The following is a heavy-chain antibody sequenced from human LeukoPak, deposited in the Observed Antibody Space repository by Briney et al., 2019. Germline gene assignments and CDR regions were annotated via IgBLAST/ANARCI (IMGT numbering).Heavy chain of an antibody. CDR2: ISGSGGST. CDR3: AKEFGHGSGSYYNVLNRFDP. J-gene: IGHJ5*02. D-gene: IGHD3-10*01. Sequence: PGGSLRLSCAASGFTFSSYAMSWVRQAPGKGLEWVSAISGSGGSTYYADSVKGRFTISRDNSKNTLYLQMNSLRAEDTAVYYCAKEFGHGSGSYYNVLNRFDPWGQGTLVTVSS. CDR1: GFTFSSYA. V-gene: IGHV3-23*01.